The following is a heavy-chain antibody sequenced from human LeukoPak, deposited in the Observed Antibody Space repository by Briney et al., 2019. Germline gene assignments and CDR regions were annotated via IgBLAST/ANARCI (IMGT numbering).Heavy chain of an antibody. CDR2: INPSGGST. V-gene: IGHV1-46*01. Sequence: ASVKVSCKASGYTFTSYYMHWVRQAPGQGLEWMGIINPSGGSTSYAQKFQGRVTMTRDMSTSTVYMELSSLRSEDTAVYYCAADPVDTAMATDYWGQGTLVTDSS. J-gene: IGHJ4*02. D-gene: IGHD5-18*01. CDR3: AADPVDTAMATDY. CDR1: GYTFTSYY.